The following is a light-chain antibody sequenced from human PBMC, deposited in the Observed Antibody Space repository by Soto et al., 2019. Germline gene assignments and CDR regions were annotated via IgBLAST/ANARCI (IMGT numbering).Light chain of an antibody. Sequence: EIVMTQSPASLSVSPGERATLSCRASQSVSSNLAWYQQKPGQAPRLLFYGASTRATGIPARFSGSGSGTEFTLTISSLQPEDFATYYCQQSYTTPYTFGQGTKLEIK. V-gene: IGKV3-15*01. CDR2: GAS. CDR1: QSVSSN. J-gene: IGKJ2*01. CDR3: QQSYTTPYT.